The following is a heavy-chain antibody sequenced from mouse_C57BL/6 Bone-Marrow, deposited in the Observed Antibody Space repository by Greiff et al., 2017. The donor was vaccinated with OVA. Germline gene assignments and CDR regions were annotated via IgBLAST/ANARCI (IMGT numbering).Heavy chain of an antibody. J-gene: IGHJ2*01. D-gene: IGHD2-13*01. CDR2: ISSGSSTI. CDR3: ARFPCDPPDY. V-gene: IGHV5-17*01. Sequence: EVKVEESGGGLVKPGGSLKLSCAASGFTFSDSGMHWVRQAPEKGLEWVAYISSGSSTIYYADTVMGRFTISRDNAKNTLFLQMTSLSSEDTAMYYCARFPCDPPDYWGQGTTLTVSS. CDR1: GFTFSDSG.